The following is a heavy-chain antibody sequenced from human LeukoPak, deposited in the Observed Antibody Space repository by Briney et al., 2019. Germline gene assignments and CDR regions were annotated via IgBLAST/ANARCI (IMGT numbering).Heavy chain of an antibody. Sequence: PSETLSLTCAVYGGSFSGYYWSWIRQPPGKGLEWIGEINHSGSTNYNPSLKSRVTISVDTSKNQFSLKLSSVTAADTAVYYCARDSYDILTGEDAFDIWGQGTMVTVPS. V-gene: IGHV4-34*01. D-gene: IGHD3-9*01. CDR2: INHSGST. J-gene: IGHJ3*02. CDR1: GGSFSGYY. CDR3: ARDSYDILTGEDAFDI.